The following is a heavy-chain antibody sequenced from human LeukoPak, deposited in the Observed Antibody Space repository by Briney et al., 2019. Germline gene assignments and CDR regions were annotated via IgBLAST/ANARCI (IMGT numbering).Heavy chain of an antibody. V-gene: IGHV4-59*08. J-gene: IGHJ3*02. D-gene: IGHD2/OR15-2a*01. CDR2: IYYSGST. CDR3: ARLLGAIDPDAFDI. Sequence: SETLSLTCTVSGGSISSYYWSWIRQPPGKGLEWIGYIYYSGSTNYNPSLKSRVTISVDTSKNQFSLKLSSVTAADTAVYYCARLLGAIDPDAFDIWGQGTMVTVSS. CDR1: GGSISSYY.